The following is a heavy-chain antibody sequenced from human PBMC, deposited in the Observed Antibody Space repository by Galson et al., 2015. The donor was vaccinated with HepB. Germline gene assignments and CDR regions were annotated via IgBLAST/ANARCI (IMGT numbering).Heavy chain of an antibody. V-gene: IGHV3-30*18. Sequence: SLRLSCAASGFTFSSYGMHWVRQAPGKGLEWVAVISYDGSNKYYADSVKGRFTISRDNSKNTLYLQMNSLRAEDTAVYYCAKDLSVHCSGGSCYSSYFDYWGQGTLVTVSS. D-gene: IGHD2-15*01. CDR3: AKDLSVHCSGGSCYSSYFDY. CDR1: GFTFSSYG. CDR2: ISYDGSNK. J-gene: IGHJ4*02.